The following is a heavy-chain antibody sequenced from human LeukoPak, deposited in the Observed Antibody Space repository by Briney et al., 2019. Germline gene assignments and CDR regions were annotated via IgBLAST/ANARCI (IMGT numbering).Heavy chain of an antibody. Sequence: SETLSLTCAVYGGSFSGYYWSWIRQPPGKGLEWIGEINHSGSTNYNPSLKSRVTISVDTSKNQFSLKLSSVTAADTAVYYCARGRITMVRGVIITSHYYYGMDVRGKGTTVTVSS. CDR1: GGSFSGYY. V-gene: IGHV4-34*01. CDR2: INHSGST. D-gene: IGHD3-10*01. CDR3: ARGRITMVRGVIITSHYYYGMDV. J-gene: IGHJ6*04.